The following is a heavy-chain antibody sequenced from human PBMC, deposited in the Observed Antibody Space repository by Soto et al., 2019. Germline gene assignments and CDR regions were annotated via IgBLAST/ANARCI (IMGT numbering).Heavy chain of an antibody. CDR3: ARDIWGIAAAGRGVGAFDI. Sequence: SSETLSLTCTVSGGSISSYYWSWIRQPPGKGLEWIGYIYYSGSTNYNPSLKSRVTISVDTSKNQFSLKLSSVTAADTAVYYCARDIWGIAAAGRGVGAFDIWGQGTMVTV. J-gene: IGHJ3*02. D-gene: IGHD6-13*01. CDR2: IYYSGST. V-gene: IGHV4-59*01. CDR1: GGSISSYY.